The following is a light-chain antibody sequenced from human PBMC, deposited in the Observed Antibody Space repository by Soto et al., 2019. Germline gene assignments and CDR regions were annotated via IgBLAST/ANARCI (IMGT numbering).Light chain of an antibody. CDR3: QQYNNWPRT. CDR1: QSVSSN. V-gene: IGKV3-15*01. CDR2: GAS. Sequence: EIVLTQSPATLSLSPGERATLSCRASQSVSSNLAWYQQKPGQAPRLLIYGASTRATGIPARFSGSGSGTEFTLTISSLQSEDFPVYYCQQYNNWPRTFGQGTKVDIK. J-gene: IGKJ1*01.